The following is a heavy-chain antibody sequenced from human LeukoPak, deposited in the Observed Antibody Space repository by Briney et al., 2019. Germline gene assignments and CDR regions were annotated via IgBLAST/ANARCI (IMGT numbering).Heavy chain of an antibody. Sequence: ASVKVSCKASGYTFTTYGINWVRQAPGQGLEWMGWMNPNSGNTGYAQKFQGRVTMTRNTSISTAYMELSSLRSEDTAVYYCARRLAATGAGNWFDPWGQGTLVTVSS. CDR3: ARRLAATGAGNWFDP. CDR2: MNPNSGNT. CDR1: GYTFTTYG. V-gene: IGHV1-8*02. J-gene: IGHJ5*02. D-gene: IGHD6-13*01.